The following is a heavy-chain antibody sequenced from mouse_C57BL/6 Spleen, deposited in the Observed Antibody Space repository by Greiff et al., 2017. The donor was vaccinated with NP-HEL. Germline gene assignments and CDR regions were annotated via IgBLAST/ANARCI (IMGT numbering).Heavy chain of an antibody. D-gene: IGHD1-1*01. CDR1: GYTFTSYW. Sequence: VQLQQPGAELVKPGASVKMSCKASGYTFTSYWITWVKQRPGQGLEWIGDSYPGSGSTNYNEKFKSKATLTVDTSSSTAYMQLSSLTSEDSAVYYCARSIITTVVAYYYAMDYWGQGTSVTVSS. CDR3: ARSIITTVVAYYYAMDY. CDR2: SYPGSGST. J-gene: IGHJ4*01. V-gene: IGHV1-55*01.